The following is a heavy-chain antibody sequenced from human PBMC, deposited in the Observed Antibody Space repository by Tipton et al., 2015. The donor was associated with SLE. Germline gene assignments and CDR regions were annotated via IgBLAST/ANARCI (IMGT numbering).Heavy chain of an antibody. Sequence: TLSLTCAVSGASISPNYWSWIRQPTGKGLEWIGYIYSSVTTNYNPSLQSRVTISADMSKNQFSLNLSSVTAADTAIYYCTRLQFIFAGLDVWGKGTTVTVSS. CDR1: GASISPNY. CDR2: IYSSVTT. J-gene: IGHJ6*03. D-gene: IGHD3-3*01. CDR3: TRLQFIFAGLDV. V-gene: IGHV4-4*09.